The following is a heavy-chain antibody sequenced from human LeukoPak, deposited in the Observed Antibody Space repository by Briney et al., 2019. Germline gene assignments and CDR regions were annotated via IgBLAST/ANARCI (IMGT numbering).Heavy chain of an antibody. CDR3: ARAKLGIGNWYFDL. D-gene: IGHD7-27*01. V-gene: IGHV3-11*01. J-gene: IGHJ2*01. Sequence: PGGSQRLSCAASGFTFSDYYMSWIRQAPGKGLEWVSYISSSGTTISYADSVKGRFTISRDNAKNSLYLQMNSLRAEDTAVYYCARAKLGIGNWYFDLWGRGTLVTVSS. CDR1: GFTFSDYY. CDR2: ISSSGTTI.